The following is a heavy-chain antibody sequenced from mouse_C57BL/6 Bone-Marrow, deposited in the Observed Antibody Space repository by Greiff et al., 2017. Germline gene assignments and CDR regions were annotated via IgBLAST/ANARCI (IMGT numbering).Heavy chain of an antibody. Sequence: EVQLLQSGAELVRPGASVKLSCTASGFNIKDDYMHWVKQRPEQGLEWIGWIDPENGDTAYASRFQGKATITADTSSNPAFLPLSSLTSEDTAVYYCTFYSHWGYWYQGTALTVTS. CDR1: GFNIKDDY. CDR3: TFYSHWGY. J-gene: IGHJ2*01. D-gene: IGHD2-12*01. CDR2: IDPENGDT. V-gene: IGHV14-4*01.